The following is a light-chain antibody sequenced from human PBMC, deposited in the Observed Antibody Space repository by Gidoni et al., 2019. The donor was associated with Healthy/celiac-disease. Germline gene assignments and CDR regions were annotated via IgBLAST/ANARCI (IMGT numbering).Light chain of an antibody. CDR1: QDISNY. V-gene: IGKV1-33*01. Sequence: DIQMTQSPSSLSASVGDRVTTTCQASQDISNYLNWYQQKPGKAPKLLIYDASNLETGVPSRFSGRGSGTDFTFTISSLQPEDIATYYCQQYDNLITFGQGTRLEIK. CDR2: DAS. J-gene: IGKJ5*01. CDR3: QQYDNLIT.